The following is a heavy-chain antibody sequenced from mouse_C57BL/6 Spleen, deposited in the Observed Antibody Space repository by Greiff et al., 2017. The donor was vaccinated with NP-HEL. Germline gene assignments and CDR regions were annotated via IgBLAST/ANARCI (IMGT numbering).Heavy chain of an antibody. V-gene: IGHV1-76*01. CDR2: IYPGSGNT. D-gene: IGHD2-5*01. CDR1: GYTFTDYY. J-gene: IGHJ2*01. Sequence: QVQLQQSGAELVRPGASVKLSCKASGYTFTDYYINWVKQRPGQGLEWIARIYPGSGNTYYNEKFKGKATLTAEKSSSTAYMQLSSLTSEDSAVYFCARLDSYYSNPLVDYWGQGTTLTVSS. CDR3: ARLDSYYSNPLVDY.